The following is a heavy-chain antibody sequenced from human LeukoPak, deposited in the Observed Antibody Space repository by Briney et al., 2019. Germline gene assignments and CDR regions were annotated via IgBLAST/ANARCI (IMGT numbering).Heavy chain of an antibody. D-gene: IGHD5-12*01. CDR1: GFTFSMYA. CDR3: AKDRDRLRGYSGFDRHFDY. J-gene: IGHJ4*02. Sequence: GGSLRLSCATSGFTFSMYAMSWVRQAPGKGLEWVSAISPVGASTHNADSVKGRFTISRDNSKNTLYLQMNSLRAEDTAVYYCAKDRDRLRGYSGFDRHFDYWGQGVLVTVSS. V-gene: IGHV3-23*01. CDR2: ISPVGAST.